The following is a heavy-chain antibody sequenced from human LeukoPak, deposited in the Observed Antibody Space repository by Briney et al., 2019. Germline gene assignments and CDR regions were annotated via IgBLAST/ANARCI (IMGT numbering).Heavy chain of an antibody. CDR3: ARVWKGNYYDY. CDR1: GGTFSSYA. J-gene: IGHJ4*02. Sequence: SVKVSCKASGGTFSSYAISWVRQAPGQGLEWMGGIIPIFGTANYAQKFQGRVTITADESTSTAYMELSSLRAEDTAIYYCARVWKGNYYDYWGQGTLVTVSS. CDR2: IIPIFGTA. V-gene: IGHV1-69*13. D-gene: IGHD1-1*01.